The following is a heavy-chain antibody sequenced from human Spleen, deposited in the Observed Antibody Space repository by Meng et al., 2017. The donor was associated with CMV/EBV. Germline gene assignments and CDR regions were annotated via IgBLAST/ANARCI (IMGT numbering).Heavy chain of an antibody. J-gene: IGHJ6*02. V-gene: IGHV3-21*01. CDR2: ISSSGSYI. CDR3: ARDRECSSTSCDIGDRYYYYGMDV. CDR1: GFIFSSYS. Sequence: GGSLRLSCAASGFIFSSYSMNWVRQAPGKGLEWVSFISSSGSYIYYADSMKGRFTISRDNAKNSLYLQINSLRAEDTAMYYCARDRECSSTSCDIGDRYYYYGMDVRGQGTTVTVSS. D-gene: IGHD2-2*02.